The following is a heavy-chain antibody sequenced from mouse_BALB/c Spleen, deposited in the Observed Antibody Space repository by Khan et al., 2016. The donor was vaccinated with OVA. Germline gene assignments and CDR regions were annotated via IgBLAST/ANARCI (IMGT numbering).Heavy chain of an antibody. CDR2: INPSNGGT. CDR1: GYTFTRYY. V-gene: IGHV1S81*02. J-gene: IGHJ1*01. D-gene: IGHD1-1*01. Sequence: QVQLKQSGAELVKPGASVKLSCKASGYTFTRYYMYWVKQRPGQGLEWIGEINPSNGGTNFNEKFKSKATLTVDKLSSTAYMQLSSLTSEDSAVYYCTRKDYYGSSRRFIDVWGAGTTVTVSS. CDR3: TRKDYYGSSRRFIDV.